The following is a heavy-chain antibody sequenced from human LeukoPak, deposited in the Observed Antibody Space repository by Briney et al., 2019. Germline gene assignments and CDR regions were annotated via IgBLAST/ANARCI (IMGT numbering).Heavy chain of an antibody. V-gene: IGHV1-46*01. D-gene: IGHD2-21*01. J-gene: IGHJ3*02. Sequence: ASVKLSCKASGYTFTSYYMHWVRQAPGQGLEWMGRINPSGGHTSYAQKFQGRITMTRDTSTKTFYMELSSLRSEDTAVYYCAGKGRGDYFAFDIWGQGTMVTLSS. CDR1: GYTFTSYY. CDR2: INPSGGHT. CDR3: AGKGRGDYFAFDI.